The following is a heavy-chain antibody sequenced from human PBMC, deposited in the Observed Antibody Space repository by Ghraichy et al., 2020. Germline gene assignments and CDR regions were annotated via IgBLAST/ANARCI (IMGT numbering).Heavy chain of an antibody. J-gene: IGHJ3*02. CDR2: IKQDGSDT. Sequence: GGSLRLSCAASGFTFSSNYMTWVRQAPGKGLEWVANIKQDGSDTFYLDSVRGRFTISRDNAKNSLYLQMNSLRADDTAVYYCARESVLTGMGDDASDIWGQGTMVTVSS. CDR3: ARESVLTGMGDDASDI. CDR1: GFTFSSNY. V-gene: IGHV3-7*03. D-gene: IGHD3-9*01.